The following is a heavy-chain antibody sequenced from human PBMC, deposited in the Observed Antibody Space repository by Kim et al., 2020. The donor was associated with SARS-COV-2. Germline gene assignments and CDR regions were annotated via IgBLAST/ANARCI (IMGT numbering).Heavy chain of an antibody. CDR1: GFSFSSYT. D-gene: IGHD1-26*01. V-gene: IGHV3-23*01. Sequence: GGSLRLSCAASGFSFSSYTMRWVRQAPGKGLEWVSAISDSGDNTYYADSVKGRFTISRDNSKNTLYPQMNSLRAEDTALYYCAKGYGRRSMDVWGQGTTVTIS. CDR2: ISDSGDNT. CDR3: AKGYGRRSMDV. J-gene: IGHJ6*02.